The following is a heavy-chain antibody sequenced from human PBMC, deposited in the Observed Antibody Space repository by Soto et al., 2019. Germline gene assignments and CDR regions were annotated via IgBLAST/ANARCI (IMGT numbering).Heavy chain of an antibody. J-gene: IGHJ6*02. D-gene: IGHD2-2*03. Sequence: QVQLVQSGDEVKKPGASVKVSCKASGYIFVNYGIAWVRQAPGQGLEWMGWISPYTGNTHSATKVQGRLTMTTDTXXSTASRDLGSLTSGDRAVYYWVMLDNDVTPTPLDVWGQGTTVTVSS. CDR2: ISPYTGNT. CDR1: GYIFVNYG. CDR3: VMLDNDVTPTPLDV. V-gene: IGHV1-18*01.